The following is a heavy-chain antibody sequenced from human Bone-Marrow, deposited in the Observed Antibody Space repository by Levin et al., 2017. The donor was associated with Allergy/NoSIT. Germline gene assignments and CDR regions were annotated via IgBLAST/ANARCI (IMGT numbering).Heavy chain of an antibody. D-gene: IGHD6-13*01. CDR2: IWYDDSYQ. V-gene: IGHV3-33*01. CDR1: GFNLRAYI. J-gene: IGHJ4*02. Sequence: PGGSLRLSCEASGFNLRAYIMHWVRQAPGKGPEWVALIWYDDSYQNYADSVRGRFTISRDSAKNTLYLQMNSLTDEDTAVYYCARGGDSSSWYRPFEYWGQGALVAVSS. CDR3: ARGGDSSSWYRPFEY.